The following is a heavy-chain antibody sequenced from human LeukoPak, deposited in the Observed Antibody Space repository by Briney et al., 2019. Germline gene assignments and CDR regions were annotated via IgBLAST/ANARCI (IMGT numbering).Heavy chain of an antibody. J-gene: IGHJ4*02. Sequence: GGSLRLSCAASGFTFSSYWIQWVRQAPGKGLGWVSRINSGGSSTSHADSVKGRFTISRDNAKNTLFLQMNSLRAEDTAVYYCAREGYSGPYLDYWGQGTLVTVSS. CDR2: INSGGSST. D-gene: IGHD4-11*01. CDR1: GFTFSSYW. V-gene: IGHV3-74*01. CDR3: AREGYSGPYLDY.